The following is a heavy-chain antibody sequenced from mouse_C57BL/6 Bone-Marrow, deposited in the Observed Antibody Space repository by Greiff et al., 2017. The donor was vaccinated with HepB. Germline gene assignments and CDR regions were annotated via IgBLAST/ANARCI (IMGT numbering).Heavy chain of an antibody. Sequence: VQGVESGPGLVAPSQSLSITCTVSGFSLTSYGVHWVRQPPGKGLEWLVVIWSDGSKTYNSALKSRLSISKDNSKIQVFLKMNSLQTDDTAMYYCARHQIYDGYYGAMDYWGQGTSVTVSS. CDR2: IWSDGSK. J-gene: IGHJ4*01. V-gene: IGHV2-6-1*01. CDR1: GFSLTSYG. CDR3: ARHQIYDGYYGAMDY. D-gene: IGHD2-3*01.